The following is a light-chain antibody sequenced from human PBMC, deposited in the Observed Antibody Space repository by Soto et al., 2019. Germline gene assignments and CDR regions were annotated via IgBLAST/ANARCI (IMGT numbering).Light chain of an antibody. CDR3: SSYAGSNNYV. Sequence: QSALTQPPSASGSPGQSVTISCTGTSSDVGGYNFVSWYQQHPGKAPKLTIYEVTKRPSGVPDRFSGSKSANTASLTVSGLQAEDEADYYCSSYAGSNNYVFGTGTKLTVL. J-gene: IGLJ1*01. CDR2: EVT. V-gene: IGLV2-8*01. CDR1: SSDVGGYNF.